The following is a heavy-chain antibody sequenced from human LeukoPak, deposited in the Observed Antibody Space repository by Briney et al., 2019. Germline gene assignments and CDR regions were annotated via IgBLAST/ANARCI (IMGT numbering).Heavy chain of an antibody. D-gene: IGHD1-26*01. CDR2: IYPGDSDT. CDR1: GYSFTSYW. Sequence: GESLKISCKGSGYSFTSYWIGWVRQMPGKGLEWMGIIYPGDSDTRYSPSFQGQVTISADKSISTAYLQWSSLKASDTAMYYCARHRGISGSHPWDAFDIWGQGTMVTVSS. V-gene: IGHV5-51*01. J-gene: IGHJ3*02. CDR3: ARHRGISGSHPWDAFDI.